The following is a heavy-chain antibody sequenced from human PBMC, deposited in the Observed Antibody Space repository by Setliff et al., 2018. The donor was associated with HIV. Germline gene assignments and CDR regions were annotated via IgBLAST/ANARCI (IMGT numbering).Heavy chain of an antibody. Sequence: SETLSLTCTVSGDSISGGSYYWSWIRQHPGKGLEWIGYICCSGSTFYNPSLQSRITISVDTSKNHFSLKLTSVSAADTAVYYCAGGLKAEYYYYYYMEVWGKGTTVTVSS. J-gene: IGHJ6*03. CDR2: ICCSGST. CDR1: GDSISGGSYY. V-gene: IGHV4-31*03. CDR3: AGGLKAEYYYYYYMEV.